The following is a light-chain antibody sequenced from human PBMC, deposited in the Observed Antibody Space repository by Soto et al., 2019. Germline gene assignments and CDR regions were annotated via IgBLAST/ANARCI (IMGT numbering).Light chain of an antibody. V-gene: IGLV2-8*01. J-gene: IGLJ1*01. CDR2: EVV. CDR3: KSYAGSNTYV. Sequence: QSALTQPPSASGSPGQSVTISCTGTSSDVGGYNFVSWYQQHPGKAPKFMIYEVVQRPSGVPDRFSGSKSGNTASLTVSGLQAADEADYFCKSYAGSNTYVFGSGTKVTVL. CDR1: SSDVGGYNF.